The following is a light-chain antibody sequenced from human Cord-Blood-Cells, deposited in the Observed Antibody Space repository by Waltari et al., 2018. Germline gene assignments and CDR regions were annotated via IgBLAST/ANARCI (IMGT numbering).Light chain of an antibody. CDR3: SSYTSSSTWV. CDR1: RSAVGGYHH. Sequence: QSALTPPASVPGSPGQSTTISCTGPRSAVGGYHHLPWYQQHPGKAPKLMIYDVSKRPSGVSNRFSGSKSGNTASLTISGLQAEDEADYYCSSYTSSSTWVFGGGTKLTVL. V-gene: IGLV2-14*01. CDR2: DVS. J-gene: IGLJ3*02.